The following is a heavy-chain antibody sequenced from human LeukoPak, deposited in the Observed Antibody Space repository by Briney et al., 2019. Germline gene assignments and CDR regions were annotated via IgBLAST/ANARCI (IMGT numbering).Heavy chain of an antibody. Sequence: GGSLRLSCAASGFTFSSYSMNWVRRAPGKGLEWVSSISSSSSYIYYADSVKGRFTISRDNAKNSLYLQMNSLRAEDTAVYYCARDRGSGGWFYYFDYWGQGTLVTVSS. CDR3: ARDRGSGGWFYYFDY. CDR2: ISSSSSYI. D-gene: IGHD6-19*01. CDR1: GFTFSSYS. J-gene: IGHJ4*02. V-gene: IGHV3-21*01.